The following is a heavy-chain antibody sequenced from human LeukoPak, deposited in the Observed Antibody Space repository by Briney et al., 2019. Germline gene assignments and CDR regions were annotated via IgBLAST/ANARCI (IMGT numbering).Heavy chain of an antibody. CDR2: INPGDSDA. V-gene: IGHV5-51*01. CDR3: ARTYSSGWAFFDY. J-gene: IGHJ4*02. Sequence: GESLKISCKGSGYSFTNYWIGWVRQMPGKGLEWMGIINPGDSDARYSPSFQGQVTISADKSISTAYLQWRSLKASDTAIYYCARTYSSGWAFFDYWGQGNMVTVSS. D-gene: IGHD6-19*01. CDR1: GYSFTNYW.